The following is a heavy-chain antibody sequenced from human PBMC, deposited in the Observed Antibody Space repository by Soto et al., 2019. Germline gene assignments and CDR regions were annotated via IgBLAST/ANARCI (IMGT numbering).Heavy chain of an antibody. J-gene: IGHJ4*02. CDR2: ISGSGGST. V-gene: IGHV3-23*01. CDR1: GFTFSSYA. Sequence: GGALRLSCAASGFTFSSYAMSWVRQAPGKGLEWVSAISGSGGSTYYADSVKGRFTISRDNSKNTLYLQMNSLRAEDTAVYYCAKDPSGPNVFFDYWGQGTLVTVSS. CDR3: AKDPSGPNVFFDY. D-gene: IGHD3-10*01.